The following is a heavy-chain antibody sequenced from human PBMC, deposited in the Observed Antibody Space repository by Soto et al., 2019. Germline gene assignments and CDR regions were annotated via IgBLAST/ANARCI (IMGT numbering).Heavy chain of an antibody. Sequence: EEQLLESGGGSVQSGGSLRLSCEASGFTFKSYAMIWVRQAPGKGLEWVSAVRGTSGNTYYADSVRGRFTISRDNSKDTVYLQMNNLRAEDTAIYYCAKSVVVVRGGYYMDVWGKGTTVTVSS. D-gene: IGHD2-15*01. CDR2: VRGTSGNT. J-gene: IGHJ6*03. V-gene: IGHV3-23*01. CDR3: AKSVVVVRGGYYMDV. CDR1: GFTFKSYA.